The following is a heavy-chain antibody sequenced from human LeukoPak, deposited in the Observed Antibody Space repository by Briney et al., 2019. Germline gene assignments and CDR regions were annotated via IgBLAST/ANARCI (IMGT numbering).Heavy chain of an antibody. J-gene: IGHJ4*02. CDR1: RFTLSSYW. CDR2: INQDGSQK. CDR3: ATDDHVNWHHY. V-gene: IGHV3-7*01. Sequence: GGSLRLSCEASRFTLSSYWMSWVRQAPGKGLEWVANINQDGSQKHYVDSVKGRFTISRDNAKNSLYLQMTSLRAEDTAVYYCATDDHVNWHHYWGQRTLVTVSS. D-gene: IGHD3-10*02.